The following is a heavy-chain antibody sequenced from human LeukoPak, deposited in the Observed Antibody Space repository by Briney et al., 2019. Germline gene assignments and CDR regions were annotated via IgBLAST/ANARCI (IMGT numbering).Heavy chain of an antibody. CDR3: ARALGYFDWLPPSYFDY. CDR2: IYTSGST. V-gene: IGHV4-61*02. CDR1: GGSISSGSYY. Sequence: ASETLSLTCTVSGGSISSGSYYWSWIRQPAGKGLEWIGRIYTSGSTNYNPSLKSRVTISVDTSKNQFSLKLSSATAADTAVYYCARALGYFDWLPPSYFDYWGQGTLVTVSS. D-gene: IGHD3-9*01. J-gene: IGHJ4*02.